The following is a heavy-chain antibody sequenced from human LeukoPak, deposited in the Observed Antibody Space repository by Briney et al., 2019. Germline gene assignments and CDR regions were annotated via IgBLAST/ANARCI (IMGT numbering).Heavy chain of an antibody. J-gene: IGHJ4*02. Sequence: GGSLRLSCAASGFTFSDYYMSWIRQAPGKGLEWVSYISSSSSYTNYADSVKGRFTISRDNAKNSLYLQMNSLRAEDTAVYYCARVDGPTVETMYFDYWGQGTLVTVSS. V-gene: IGHV3-11*06. D-gene: IGHD4-23*01. CDR3: ARVDGPTVETMYFDY. CDR2: ISSSSSYT. CDR1: GFTFSDYY.